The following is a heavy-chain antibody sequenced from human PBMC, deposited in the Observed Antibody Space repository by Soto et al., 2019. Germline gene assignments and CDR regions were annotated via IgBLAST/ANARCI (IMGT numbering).Heavy chain of an antibody. CDR3: ARGATTFGVADVFYF. V-gene: IGHV5-10-1*01. Sequence: GESLKISCKVSGYSFTSYWLSWVRQMPGKGLEWMGRIDPSGSYTNYSPSFQGHVTISVDKSIRTAYLQWSSLQASDSAIYYCARGATTFGVADVFYFCGQGTVVTVS. CDR1: GYSFTSYW. D-gene: IGHD3-3*01. J-gene: IGHJ3*01. CDR2: IDPSGSYT.